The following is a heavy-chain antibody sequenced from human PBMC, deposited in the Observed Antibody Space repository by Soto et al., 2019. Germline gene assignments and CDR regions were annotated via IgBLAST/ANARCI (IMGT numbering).Heavy chain of an antibody. D-gene: IGHD3-16*01. CDR1: GFPFSSYA. Sequence: GSLRLSCLASGFPFSSYAMSWVRQTPGKGLEWVSGISGSGGRTYYADSVKGRFTISRDNSNNTLSLQMHILRVEDTAVYFCAKGGYYSLFDIWGQGTVVTVSS. V-gene: IGHV3-23*01. J-gene: IGHJ3*02. CDR2: ISGSGGRT. CDR3: AKGGYYSLFDI.